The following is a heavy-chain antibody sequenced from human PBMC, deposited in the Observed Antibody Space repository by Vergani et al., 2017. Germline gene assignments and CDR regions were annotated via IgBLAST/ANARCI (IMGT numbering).Heavy chain of an antibody. D-gene: IGHD6-19*01. CDR2: LSASDRRT. V-gene: IGHV3-23*04. Sequence: EVQVVESGGGLIKPGGSLRLSCVVSGITFKNAWINWVRQAPGKGLEWVSTLSASDRRTHYADSVKGRFTISRDISKNTLFLHMNSLRPEDTAVYYCAKVGRSEVAGTFGAFDIWGKGTMVTVSS. J-gene: IGHJ3*02. CDR1: GITFKNAW. CDR3: AKVGRSEVAGTFGAFDI.